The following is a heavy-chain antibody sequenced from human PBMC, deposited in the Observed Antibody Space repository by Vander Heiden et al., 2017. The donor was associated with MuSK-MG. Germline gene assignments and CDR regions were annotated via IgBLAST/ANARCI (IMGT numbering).Heavy chain of an antibody. D-gene: IGHD3-22*01. CDR1: GFVFSGSG. V-gene: IGHV3-73*02. J-gene: IGHJ6*02. CDR2: IRNKANSYAT. Sequence: EVQLVESGGGLVQPGGSLKLSCAASGFVFSGSGMHWVRQAPGKGLEWVGRIRNKANSYATAYAASMKGRFTISRDDSKNMAYLQMTSLKTEDTAVYYCTRRDYYDSSGYYYYYGFDVWGQGTTVTVSS. CDR3: TRRDYYDSSGYYYYYGFDV.